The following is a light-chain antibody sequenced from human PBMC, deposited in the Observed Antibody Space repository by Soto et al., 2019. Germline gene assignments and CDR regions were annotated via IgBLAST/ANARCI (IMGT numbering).Light chain of an antibody. J-gene: IGKJ1*01. CDR1: HRVNTY. CDR2: DAS. V-gene: IGKV3-15*01. Sequence: EILMTQSPATVSVSPGEGATLSCRASHRVNTYLAWYQQRPGQAPRLLIYDASTRATGIPARFSGSGSGTEFTLTISSLQSEDFAVYYCQQRSNWPPWTFGQGTKVDIK. CDR3: QQRSNWPPWT.